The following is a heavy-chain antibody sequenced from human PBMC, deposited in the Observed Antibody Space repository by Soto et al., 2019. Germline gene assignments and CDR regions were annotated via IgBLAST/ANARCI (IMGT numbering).Heavy chain of an antibody. CDR2: IIPILGIA. Sequence: QVQLVQSGAEVKKPGSSVKVSCKASGGTFSSYTISWVRQAPGQGLEWMGRIIPILGIANYAQKFQGRVTITADKSTSTAYMELSSLRSEDTAVYYCARAIGSGTRRYGMDVWGQGTTVTVSS. J-gene: IGHJ6*02. V-gene: IGHV1-69*02. CDR3: ARAIGSGTRRYGMDV. CDR1: GGTFSSYT. D-gene: IGHD3-10*01.